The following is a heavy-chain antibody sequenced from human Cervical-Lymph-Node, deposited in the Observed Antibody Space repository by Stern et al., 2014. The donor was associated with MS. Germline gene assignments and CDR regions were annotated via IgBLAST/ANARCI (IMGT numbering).Heavy chain of an antibody. CDR2: IIPSDGRA. CDR1: GYTFNVYY. D-gene: IGHD4-11*01. V-gene: IGHV1-46*02. J-gene: IGHJ6*02. Sequence: QVQLGQSGAEVKKSGASVKVSCKASGYTFNVYYMHWVRQAPGQGLEWMGIIIPSDGRATYAQKFQGRVTMTRDTSTSTVYLQLTSLKSEDTAVYYCARGVTRSSYYYGLDVWGQGTTVTVSS. CDR3: ARGVTRSSYYYGLDV.